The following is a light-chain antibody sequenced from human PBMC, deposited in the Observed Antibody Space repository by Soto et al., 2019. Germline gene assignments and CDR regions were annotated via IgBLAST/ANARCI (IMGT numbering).Light chain of an antibody. J-gene: IGLJ2*01. CDR1: SSGVGSYNL. CDR3: CSYAGSSTPV. V-gene: IGLV2-23*01. CDR2: EGS. Sequence: QSALTQPASVSGSPGQSITISCTGTSSGVGSYNLVSWYQQHPGKAPKLMIYEGSKRPSGVSNRCSGSKSGNTASLTISGLQAEDEADYYCCSYAGSSTPVFGGGTKLTVL.